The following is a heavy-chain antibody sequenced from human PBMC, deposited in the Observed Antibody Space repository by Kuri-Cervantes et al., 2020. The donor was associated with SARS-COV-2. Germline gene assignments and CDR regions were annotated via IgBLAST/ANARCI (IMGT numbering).Heavy chain of an antibody. Sequence: EGSLRLSCAASGFTFDDFTMHWVRQFPGKGLEWVSLISWDGDNIEYVDSVKGRFTISRDNSKNSLYLQMNSLRTEDTALYYCAKGGGGYKYGSNTLDYWGQGTLVTVSS. CDR3: AKGGGGYKYGSNTLDY. D-gene: IGHD5-18*01. CDR1: GFTFDDFT. J-gene: IGHJ4*02. V-gene: IGHV3-43*01. CDR2: ISWDGDNI.